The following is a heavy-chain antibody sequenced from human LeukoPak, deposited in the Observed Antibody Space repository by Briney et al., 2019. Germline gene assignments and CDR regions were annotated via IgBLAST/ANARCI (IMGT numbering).Heavy chain of an antibody. V-gene: IGHV3-53*01. CDR3: ASLSLGHY. J-gene: IGHJ4*02. D-gene: IGHD6-6*01. CDR2: IYSGGST. Sequence: GGSLRLSCAASGFMFSSNWMSWVRQAPGKGLEWVSVIYSGGSTYYADSVKGRFTISRDTSKNTLSLQMNSLRAEDTAVYYCASLSLGHYWGQGTLVTVSS. CDR1: GFMFSSNW.